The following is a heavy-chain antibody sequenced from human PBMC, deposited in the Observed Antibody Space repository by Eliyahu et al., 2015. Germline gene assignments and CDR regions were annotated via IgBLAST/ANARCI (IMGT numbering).Heavy chain of an antibody. CDR2: IYWNDIK. V-gene: IGHV2-5*01. Sequence: QITLKESGPTLVKPTQTLTLTCTLSGFSLTTGGVGVGWIRQPPGKALEWLALIYWNDIKQYSPSLNSRLTITKDTSKNQVMLTLTNVDPLDTATYYCAHRETNYLTDWFAPWGQGTLVTVSS. CDR1: GFSLTTGGVG. CDR3: AHRETNYLTDWFAP. J-gene: IGHJ5*02. D-gene: IGHD2-8*01.